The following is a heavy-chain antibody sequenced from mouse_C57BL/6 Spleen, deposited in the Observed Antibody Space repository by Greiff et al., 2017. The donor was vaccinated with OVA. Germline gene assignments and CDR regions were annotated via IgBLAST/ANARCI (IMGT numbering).Heavy chain of an antibody. CDR1: GYSITSGYY. D-gene: IGHD2-12*01. CDR3: ARALYWCAY. Sequence: EVKLQESGPGLVKPSQSLSLTCSVTGYSITSGYYWNWIRQFPGNKLEWMGYISYDGSNNYNPSLKNRISITRDTSKNQFFLKLNSVTTEDTATYYCARALYWCAYWGQGTLVTVSA. CDR2: ISYDGSN. V-gene: IGHV3-6*01. J-gene: IGHJ3*01.